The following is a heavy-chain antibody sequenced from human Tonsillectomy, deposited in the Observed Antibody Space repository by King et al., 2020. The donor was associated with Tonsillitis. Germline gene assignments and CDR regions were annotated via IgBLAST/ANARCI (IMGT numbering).Heavy chain of an antibody. D-gene: IGHD4-23*01. J-gene: IGHJ4*02. CDR1: GFTFSSYA. Sequence: HVQLVESGGGVVQPGRSLRLSCAASGFTFSSYAMHWVRQAPGKGLEWVAVISHDGSNKYYADSVKGRFTISRDNSKNTLYLQMNSLRAEDTAVYYCAGVRTNDYDGNSVLGYWGQGTLVTVSS. V-gene: IGHV3-30-3*01. CDR3: AGVRTNDYDGNSVLGY. CDR2: ISHDGSNK.